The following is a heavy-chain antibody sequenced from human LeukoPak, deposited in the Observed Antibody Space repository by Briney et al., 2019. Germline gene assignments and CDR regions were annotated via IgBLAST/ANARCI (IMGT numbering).Heavy chain of an antibody. CDR3: AKVVSGYHFDY. J-gene: IGHJ4*02. D-gene: IGHD5-12*01. CDR1: GFTFSSYG. V-gene: IGHV3-23*01. CDR2: ISGSGGNT. Sequence: GGSLRLSCAASGFTFSSYGMSWVRRAPGKGPEWVSGISGSGGNTYYADSVKGRLTISRNNSQNTLYLQMNTLRAEDTAVYYCAKVVSGYHFDYWGQGTLVTVSS.